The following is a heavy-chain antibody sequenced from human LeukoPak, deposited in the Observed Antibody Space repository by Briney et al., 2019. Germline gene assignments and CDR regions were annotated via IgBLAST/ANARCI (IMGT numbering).Heavy chain of an antibody. Sequence: GASVKVSCKASGYTFTSYGISWVRQAPGQALELMGWISAYNGNTNYAQKLQGRVTMTTDTSTSTAYMELRSLRSDDTAVYYCARDGGSYGSGSYWYLGYWGQGTLVTVSS. J-gene: IGHJ4*02. CDR1: GYTFTSYG. CDR2: ISAYNGNT. V-gene: IGHV1-18*01. D-gene: IGHD3-10*01. CDR3: ARDGGSYGSGSYWYLGY.